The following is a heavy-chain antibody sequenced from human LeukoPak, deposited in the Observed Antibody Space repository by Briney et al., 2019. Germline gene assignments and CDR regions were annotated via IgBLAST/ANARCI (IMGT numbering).Heavy chain of an antibody. Sequence: GGSLRLSCAASGFTFSDYWLTWVRQAPGKGPEWVANIKQDGSEKHYVDSVRGRFTISRDNAKNSLFLQMNSLRVEDTAVYYCARRGGSSSRRSPIDYWGQGTLVTVSS. J-gene: IGHJ4*02. V-gene: IGHV3-7*01. D-gene: IGHD6-6*01. CDR1: GFTFSDYW. CDR3: ARRGGSSSRRSPIDY. CDR2: IKQDGSEK.